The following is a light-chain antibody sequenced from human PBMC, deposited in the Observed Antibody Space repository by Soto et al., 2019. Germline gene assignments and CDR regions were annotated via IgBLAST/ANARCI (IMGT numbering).Light chain of an antibody. Sequence: ERATLSCRASQSVSSNLAWYQQKPGQAPRLLIYGASTRATGIPARFSGSGSGTEFTLTISSLQSEDFAVYYCQQYNNWWTFGQGTK. V-gene: IGKV3-15*01. CDR1: QSVSSN. CDR2: GAS. J-gene: IGKJ1*01. CDR3: QQYNNWWT.